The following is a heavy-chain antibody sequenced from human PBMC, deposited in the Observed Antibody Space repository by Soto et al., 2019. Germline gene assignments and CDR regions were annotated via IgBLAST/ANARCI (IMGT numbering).Heavy chain of an antibody. Sequence: QVQLVQSGPEVKKPGASVKVSCKASGYIFSNYGFSWVRQAPGQRLEWMGWISSYNNETNYAQKFQGRVTMTTDTSTSTAYMELRSLRSGDTAVYYCARDLVTLGLPVDYWGQGTLVTVSS. CDR3: ARDLVTLGLPVDY. J-gene: IGHJ4*02. CDR2: ISSYNNET. D-gene: IGHD3-16*01. CDR1: GYIFSNYG. V-gene: IGHV1-18*04.